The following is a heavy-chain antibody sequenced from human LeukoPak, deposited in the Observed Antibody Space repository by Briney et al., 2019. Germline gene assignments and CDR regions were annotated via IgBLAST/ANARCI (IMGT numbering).Heavy chain of an antibody. D-gene: IGHD1-26*01. V-gene: IGHV4-61*01. Sequence: SETLSLTCTVSGGSISSGIYYWSWVRQPPGKGLEWIGYIYYSGSTNYNPSLKSRVTISVDTSKNQFSLKLSSVTAADTAVYYCARRIVGATIDYWGQGTLVTVSS. J-gene: IGHJ4*02. CDR1: GGSISSGIYY. CDR2: IYYSGST. CDR3: ARRIVGATIDY.